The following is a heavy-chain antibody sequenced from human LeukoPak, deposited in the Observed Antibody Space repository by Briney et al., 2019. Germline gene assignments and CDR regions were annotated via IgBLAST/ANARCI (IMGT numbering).Heavy chain of an antibody. CDR3: ARNLAGHFGGFYFDD. Sequence: SETLSLTCTVSGGSISSYYWSWIRQPPGKGLGWIGYIYYSGSTNYNPSLKSRVTISVDTSKNQFSLKLSSVTAADTAVYYCARNLAGHFGGFYFDDWGQGTLVTVSS. V-gene: IGHV4-59*01. CDR1: GGSISSYY. CDR2: IYYSGST. J-gene: IGHJ4*02. D-gene: IGHD2-21*01.